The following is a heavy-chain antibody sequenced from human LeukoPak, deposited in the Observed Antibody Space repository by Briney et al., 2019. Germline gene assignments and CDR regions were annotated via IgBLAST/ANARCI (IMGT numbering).Heavy chain of an antibody. CDR3: ARAQFRH. Sequence: GGSLRLSCEGSGINFNDYTMNWVRQAPGKGLEWVSSISSRSSFIHYTDSVKGRFTISRDNAKNSLYLQMDSLRAEDTAVYYCARAQFRHWGQGTLVTVSS. CDR2: ISSRSSFI. J-gene: IGHJ4*02. V-gene: IGHV3-21*01. D-gene: IGHD5-24*01. CDR1: GINFNDYT.